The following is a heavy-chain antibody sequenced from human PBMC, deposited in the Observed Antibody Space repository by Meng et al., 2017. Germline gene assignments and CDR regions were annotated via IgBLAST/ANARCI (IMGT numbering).Heavy chain of an antibody. J-gene: IGHJ5*02. Sequence: GESLKISCAASGFTFSGSAMHWVRQAAGKGLEWVGRSRSKANSYATAYAASVKGRFTISRDDSKTTAYLQMNSLKTEDTAVYYCAKESGDYAVSWFDPWGHGTRVTVSS. CDR1: GFTFSGSA. V-gene: IGHV3-73*01. CDR3: AKESGDYAVSWFDP. CDR2: SRSKANSYAT. D-gene: IGHD4-17*01.